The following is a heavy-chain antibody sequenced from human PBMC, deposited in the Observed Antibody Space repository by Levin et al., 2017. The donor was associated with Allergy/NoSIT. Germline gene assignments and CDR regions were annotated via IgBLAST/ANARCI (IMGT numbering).Heavy chain of an antibody. Sequence: SETLSLTCTVSGGSISSYYWSWIRQPPGKGLEWIGYIYYSGSTNYNPSLKSRVTISVDTSKNQFSLKLSSVTAADTAVYYCARHSDVAAFVFDYWGQGTLVTVSS. CDR2: IYYSGST. V-gene: IGHV4-59*08. J-gene: IGHJ4*02. CDR3: ARHSDVAAFVFDY. CDR1: GGSISSYY. D-gene: IGHD6-6*01.